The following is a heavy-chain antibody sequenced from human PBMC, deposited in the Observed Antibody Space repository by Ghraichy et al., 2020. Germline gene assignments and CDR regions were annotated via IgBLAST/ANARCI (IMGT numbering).Heavy chain of an antibody. CDR3: ARDRDGYNS. CDR2: IKPDGSEK. CDR1: GFTFSSYW. D-gene: IGHD5-24*01. V-gene: IGHV3-7*01. J-gene: IGHJ4*02. Sequence: GKSLNISCAASGFTFSSYWMSWVRQAPGKGLEWVANIKPDGSEKYYVDSVKGRFSVSRDNAKNSLFLQMNSLRAEDTAVYYCARDRDGYNSWGQGTLVTVSS.